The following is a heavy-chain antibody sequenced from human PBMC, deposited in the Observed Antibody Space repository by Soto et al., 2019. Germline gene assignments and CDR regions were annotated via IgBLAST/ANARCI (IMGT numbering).Heavy chain of an antibody. CDR2: ISAYNGNT. J-gene: IGHJ5*02. CDR3: ARDTNPTDYDFWSGYNWFDP. V-gene: IGHV1-18*01. Sequence: ASVKVSCKASGYTFTSYGISWVRQAPGQGLEWKGWISAYNGNTNYAQKLQGRVTMTTDTSTSTAYMELRSLRSDDTAVYYCARDTNPTDYDFWSGYNWFDPWGQGTLVTVSS. CDR1: GYTFTSYG. D-gene: IGHD3-3*01.